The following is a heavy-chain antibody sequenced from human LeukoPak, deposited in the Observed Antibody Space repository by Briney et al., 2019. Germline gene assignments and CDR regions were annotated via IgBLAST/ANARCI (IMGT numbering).Heavy chain of an antibody. CDR1: GYTFTGYH. D-gene: IGHD3-22*01. CDR2: ISAYNGNT. V-gene: IGHV1-18*04. J-gene: IGHJ4*02. CDR3: ARGGSSGYYYFYDY. Sequence: ASVKVSCKASGYTFTGYHMRWVRQAPGQGLEWMGWISAYNGNTNYAQKLQGRVTMTTDTSTSTAYMELRSLRSDDTAVYYCARGGSSGYYYFYDYWGQGTLVTVSS.